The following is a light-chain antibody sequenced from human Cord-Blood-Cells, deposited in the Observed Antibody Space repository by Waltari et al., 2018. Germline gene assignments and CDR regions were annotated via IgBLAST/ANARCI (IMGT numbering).Light chain of an antibody. V-gene: IGLV2-14*01. Sequence: QSALTQPASVSGSPGPSITISCTGTSSDVGGYNYFSWYQQHPDKAPKLLIYDVSNRPSGVSNRFSGSKSGNTASLTIAGLQAEDEADYYCSSYTSSSTLVFGGGTKLTVL. J-gene: IGLJ2*01. CDR3: SSYTSSSTLV. CDR1: SSDVGGYNY. CDR2: DVS.